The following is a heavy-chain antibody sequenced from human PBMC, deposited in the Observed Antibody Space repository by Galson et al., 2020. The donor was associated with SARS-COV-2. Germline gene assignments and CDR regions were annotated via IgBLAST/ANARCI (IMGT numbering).Heavy chain of an antibody. Sequence: GGSLRLSCATSGFTFSNYPMHWVRQAPGKGLEWVEIISYAGSSKYNGDSEKGRFTISRDNSKNTLYLQMNSLRAEDTAVYYCARETLDSSSSWFDYWGQGTLVTVSS. CDR3: ARETLDSSSSWFDY. D-gene: IGHD6-6*01. V-gene: IGHV3-30*01. CDR2: ISYAGSSK. CDR1: GFTFSNYP. J-gene: IGHJ4*02.